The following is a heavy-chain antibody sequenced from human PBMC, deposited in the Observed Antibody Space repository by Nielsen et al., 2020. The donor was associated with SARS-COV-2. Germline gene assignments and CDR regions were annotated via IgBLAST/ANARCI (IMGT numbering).Heavy chain of an antibody. CDR2: ISAYNGNT. CDR1: GYTFTSYG. CDR3: ARAEVRFLEWLFVHDYYYGMDV. J-gene: IGHJ6*02. V-gene: IGHV1-18*01. D-gene: IGHD3-3*01. Sequence: ASVKVSCKASGYTFTSYGISWVRQAPGQGLEWMGWISAYNGNTNYAQKLQGRVTMTTDTSTSTAYMELRSLRSDDTAVYYCARAEVRFLEWLFVHDYYYGMDVWGQGTTVTVSS.